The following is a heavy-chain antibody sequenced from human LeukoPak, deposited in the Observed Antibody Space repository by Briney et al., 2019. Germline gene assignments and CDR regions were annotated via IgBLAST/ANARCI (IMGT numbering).Heavy chain of an antibody. V-gene: IGHV4-39*07. CDR2: IYYGGST. CDR1: GGSISSRSYY. J-gene: IGHJ6*03. D-gene: IGHD3-22*01. Sequence: PSETLSLTCTVSGGSISSRSYYWGWIRQPPGKGLEWIGSIYYGGSTYYNPSLQSRVTISVDTSKNQFSLKLSSVTAADTAVYYCASLAVFSSGYSARELYYYYYYMDVWGKGTTVTISS. CDR3: ASLAVFSSGYSARELYYYYYYMDV.